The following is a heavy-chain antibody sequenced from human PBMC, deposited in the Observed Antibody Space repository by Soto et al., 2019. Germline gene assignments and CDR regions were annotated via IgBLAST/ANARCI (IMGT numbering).Heavy chain of an antibody. V-gene: IGHV4-59*01. CDR2: IYYSGST. Sequence: QVQLQESGPGLVKPSETLSLTCTVSGGSISSYYWSWIRQPPGKGLEWIGYIYYSGSTNYNPSLKSRVTISVDTSKNQFSLKLSSVTAADTAVYYCARSRDHRSGYDFSSWGQGTLVTVSS. J-gene: IGHJ4*02. CDR1: GGSISSYY. CDR3: ARSRDHRSGYDFSS. D-gene: IGHD5-12*01.